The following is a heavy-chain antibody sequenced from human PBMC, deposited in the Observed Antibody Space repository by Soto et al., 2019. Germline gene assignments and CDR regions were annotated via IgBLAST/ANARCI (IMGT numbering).Heavy chain of an antibody. CDR3: ARLGHGSRKYYYDSSGPLWFDP. Sequence: SETLSLTCTVSGGSISSYYWSWIRRPPGKGLEWIGYIYYSGSTNYNPSLKSRVTISVDTSKNQFSLKLSSVTAADTAVYYCARLGHGSRKYYYDSSGPLWFDPWGKGTLVTVSS. V-gene: IGHV4-59*08. J-gene: IGHJ5*02. D-gene: IGHD3-22*01. CDR1: GGSISSYY. CDR2: IYYSGST.